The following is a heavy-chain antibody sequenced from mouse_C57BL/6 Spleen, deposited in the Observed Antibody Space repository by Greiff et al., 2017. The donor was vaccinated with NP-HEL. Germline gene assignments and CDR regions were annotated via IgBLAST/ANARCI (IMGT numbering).Heavy chain of an antibody. J-gene: IGHJ3*01. D-gene: IGHD2-5*01. CDR2: ISYDGSN. V-gene: IGHV3-6*01. CDR3: AREGSNYSAWFAY. CDR1: GYSITSGYY. Sequence: DVKLQESGPGLVKPSQSLSLTCSVTGYSITSGYYWNWIRQFPGNKLEWMGYISYDGSNNYNPSLKNRISITRDTSKNQFFLKLNSVTTEDTATYYCAREGSNYSAWFAYWGQGTLVTVSA.